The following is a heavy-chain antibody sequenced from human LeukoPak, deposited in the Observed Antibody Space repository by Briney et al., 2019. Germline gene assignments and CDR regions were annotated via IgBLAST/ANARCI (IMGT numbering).Heavy chain of an antibody. J-gene: IGHJ6*02. V-gene: IGHV3-30*18. Sequence: GGSLRLSCAASGFTFSSYGMHWVRQAPGKGLEWVAVISYDGSNKYYADSVKGLFTISRDNSKNTLHLQMNSLRAEDTAVYYCAKDRRITIFGVVTKYYYGMDVWGQGTTVTVSS. CDR3: AKDRRITIFGVVTKYYYGMDV. CDR2: ISYDGSNK. CDR1: GFTFSSYG. D-gene: IGHD3-3*01.